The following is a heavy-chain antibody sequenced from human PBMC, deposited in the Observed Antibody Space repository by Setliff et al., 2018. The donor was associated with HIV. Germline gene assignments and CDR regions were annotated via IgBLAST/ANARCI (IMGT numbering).Heavy chain of an antibody. V-gene: IGHV4-59*08. CDR1: GGSINYFY. CDR2: VFYSGST. J-gene: IGHJ1*01. Sequence: SETLSLTCSVSGGSINYFYWSWVRQPPGERLEWLGNVFYSGSTTYNPSLESRLTISVDTSKNQFSLKMTSVTAADTAVYYCARAATFEYFLYWGQGTLVTVSS. CDR3: ARAATFEYFLY. D-gene: IGHD6-25*01.